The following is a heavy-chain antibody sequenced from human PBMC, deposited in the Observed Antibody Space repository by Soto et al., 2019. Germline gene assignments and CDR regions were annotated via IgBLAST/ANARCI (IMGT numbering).Heavy chain of an antibody. CDR2: IYYGGIT. CDR1: GGSSTRGGYY. D-gene: IGHD3-10*01. CDR3: ARGIWVRGIIGFNWFDP. V-gene: IGHV4-31*03. Sequence: PAEPLSLTCRVSGGSSTRGGYYWNWIRQHPGKGLEWIGYIYYGGITYYNPSLKSRITISVDTSKNQFSLKLSSATAADTAMYYCARGIWVRGIIGFNWFDPWGQGTLVTVSA. J-gene: IGHJ5*02.